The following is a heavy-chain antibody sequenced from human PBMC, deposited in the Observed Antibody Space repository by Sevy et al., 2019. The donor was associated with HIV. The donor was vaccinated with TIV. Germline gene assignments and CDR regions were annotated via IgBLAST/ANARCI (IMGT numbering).Heavy chain of an antibody. CDR3: AKALVETEDKNEFDP. J-gene: IGHJ5*02. Sequence: GGSLRLSCAASGFTLSSYAMSWVRQAPGKGLEWVSSISISGADKYYADSVKGRVTISRENSQNRLYLQMNSLRAEDTALYYCAKALVETEDKNEFDPWGQGTLVTVSS. CDR2: ISISGADK. CDR1: GFTLSSYA. D-gene: IGHD2-8*02. V-gene: IGHV3-23*01.